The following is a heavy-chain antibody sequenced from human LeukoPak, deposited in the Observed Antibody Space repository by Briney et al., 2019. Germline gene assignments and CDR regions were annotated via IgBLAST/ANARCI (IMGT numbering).Heavy chain of an antibody. D-gene: IGHD6-13*01. CDR3: AHSRAAAGQNDY. Sequence: ECGPTLVNPTQTLTLTCTFSGFSLGTSGGGVGWMRQPQGKALEWLTLIYWDDDKRYSPSLKSRLTITKDTSKNHVVLTMTNMDPVDTATYYCAHSRAAAGQNDYWGQGTLVTVSS. CDR1: GFSLGTSGGG. CDR2: IYWDDDK. V-gene: IGHV2-5*02. J-gene: IGHJ4*02.